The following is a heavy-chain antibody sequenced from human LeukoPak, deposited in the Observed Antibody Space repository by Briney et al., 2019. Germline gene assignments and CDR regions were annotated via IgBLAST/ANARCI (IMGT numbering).Heavy chain of an antibody. CDR1: GYTFTSYD. D-gene: IGHD6-13*01. Sequence: ASVKVSCKASGYTFTSYDINWVRQAPGQGLEWMGWISAYNGNTNYAKKLQGRVTMTTDTSTSTAYMELRSLRSDDTAVYYCARDIRGPIAAVGSPALNYWGQGTLVTVSS. J-gene: IGHJ4*02. CDR3: ARDIRGPIAAVGSPALNY. CDR2: ISAYNGNT. V-gene: IGHV1-18*01.